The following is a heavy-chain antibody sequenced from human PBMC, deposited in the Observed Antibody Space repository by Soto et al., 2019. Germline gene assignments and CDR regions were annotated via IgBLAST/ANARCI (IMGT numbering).Heavy chain of an antibody. J-gene: IGHJ4*02. D-gene: IGHD6-19*01. CDR2: ISGSRKYT. V-gene: IGHV3-11*06. CDR3: AREVDSGWHWRALDS. Sequence: GGSLRLSCAASGFTFSDYYMTWIRQAPGKGLKWVSFISGSRKYTDYADSVKGRFTISRDNAKNSLYLEMNSLRVEDTAVYYCAREVDSGWHWRALDSWGQGTLVTVSS. CDR1: GFTFSDYY.